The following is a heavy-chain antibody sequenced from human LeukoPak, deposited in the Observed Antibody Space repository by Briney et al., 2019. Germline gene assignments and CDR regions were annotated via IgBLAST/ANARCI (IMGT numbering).Heavy chain of an antibody. V-gene: IGHV3-30*01. CDR3: ARDAAALGSDY. J-gene: IGHJ4*02. CDR1: GFTFSSYA. Sequence: GSLRLSCAASGFTFSSYAMHWVRQAPGKGLEWVAVISFEGSNKYYADSVKGRFTLSRDNSKNTLYLQMNSLRAEDTAVYYCARDAAALGSDYWGQGTLVTVSS. D-gene: IGHD3-16*01. CDR2: ISFEGSNK.